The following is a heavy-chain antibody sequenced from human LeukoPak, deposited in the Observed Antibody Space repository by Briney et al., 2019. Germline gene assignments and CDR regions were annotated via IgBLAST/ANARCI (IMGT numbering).Heavy chain of an antibody. D-gene: IGHD3-10*01. Sequence: ASVKVSCKTSGYNFPSYTMHWLRQAPGQSPEWMGSINGDNGNTKYSEKSQDRVTFTRDTSASSAYMELSSLRSEDTAVYYCARSSSGTYHYCGQGTLVTVSS. J-gene: IGHJ4*02. CDR3: ARSSSGTYHY. V-gene: IGHV1-3*01. CDR1: GYNFPSYT. CDR2: INGDNGNT.